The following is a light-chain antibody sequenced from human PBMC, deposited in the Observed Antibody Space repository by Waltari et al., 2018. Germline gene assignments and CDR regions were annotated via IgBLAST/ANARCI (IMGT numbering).Light chain of an antibody. Sequence: QSALTQTASVSGSPGQSITISCTGTSSDVGGYNYVSWYQQHPGKAPKLMIYDVSNRPSGVSNRFSGSKSGNTASLTISGLQAEDEAHYYCSSYISSDTLELFGGGTSLTV. CDR2: DVS. CDR1: SSDVGGYNY. CDR3: SSYISSDTLEL. V-gene: IGLV2-14*03. J-gene: IGLJ2*01.